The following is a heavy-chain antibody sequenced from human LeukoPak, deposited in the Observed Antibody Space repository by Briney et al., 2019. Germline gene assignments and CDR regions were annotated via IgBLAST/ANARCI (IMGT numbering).Heavy chain of an antibody. CDR1: GFTVSSNS. J-gene: IGHJ4*02. V-gene: IGHV3-53*01. Sequence: GGSLRLSCTVSGFTVSSNSMSWVRQAPGKGLEWVSFIYSDNTHYSDSVKGRFTISRDNAKNSLYLQMNSLRAEDAAVYYCAGVVPAARGGYYFDYWGQGTLVTVSS. CDR2: IYSDNT. D-gene: IGHD2-2*01. CDR3: AGVVPAARGGYYFDY.